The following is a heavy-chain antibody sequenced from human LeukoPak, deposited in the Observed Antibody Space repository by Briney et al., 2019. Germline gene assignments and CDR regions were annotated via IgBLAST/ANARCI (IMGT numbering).Heavy chain of an antibody. D-gene: IGHD3-10*01. CDR1: GFTFSSYG. V-gene: IGHV3-30*03. CDR2: ISYDGSNK. Sequence: GGSLRLSCAASGFTFSSYGMHWVRQAPGKGLEWVAVISYDGSNKYYADSVKGRFTISRDNSKNTLYLQMNSLRAEDTAVYYCARTYGSGSPFDYWGQGTLVTVS. CDR3: ARTYGSGSPFDY. J-gene: IGHJ4*02.